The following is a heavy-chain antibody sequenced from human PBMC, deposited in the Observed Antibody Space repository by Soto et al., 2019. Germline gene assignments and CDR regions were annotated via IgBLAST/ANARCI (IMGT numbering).Heavy chain of an antibody. CDR1: GFTFSSCA. CDR2: IIDSGGST. J-gene: IGHJ6*02. V-gene: IGHV3-23*01. Sequence: GGSLRLSCAASGFTFSSCAMGWVRQAPGKGLEWVSDIIDSGGSTYYADSVKGRFTISRDNSKNTLYLQMNSLRAEDTAVYYXSRTXXDFWSXXXXXYXXGMDVWGQGXXVTXSS. D-gene: IGHD3-3*01. CDR3: SRTXXDFWSXXXXXYXXGMDV.